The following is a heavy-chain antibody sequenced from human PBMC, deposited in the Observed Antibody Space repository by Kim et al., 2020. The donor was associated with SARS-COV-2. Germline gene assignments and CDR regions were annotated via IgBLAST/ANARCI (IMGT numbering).Heavy chain of an antibody. CDR2: IYYSGST. Sequence: SETLSLTCTVSGGSISSGGYYWSWIRQHPGKGLEWIGYIYYSGSTYYNPSLKSRVTISVDTSKNQFSLKLSSVTAADTAVYYCAREGRSVLYGMDVWGQGTTVTVSS. V-gene: IGHV4-31*03. CDR1: GGSISSGGYY. CDR3: AREGRSVLYGMDV. J-gene: IGHJ6*02. D-gene: IGHD2-15*01.